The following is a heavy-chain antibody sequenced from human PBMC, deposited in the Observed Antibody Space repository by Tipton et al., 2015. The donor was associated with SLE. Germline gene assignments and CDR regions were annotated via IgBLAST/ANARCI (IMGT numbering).Heavy chain of an antibody. CDR3: ARDLIAAAAWGVFDI. J-gene: IGHJ3*02. CDR1: GFTFSSYS. CDR2: ISSSSSYI. D-gene: IGHD6-13*01. V-gene: IGHV3-21*01. Sequence: SLRLSCAASGFTFSSYSMNWVRQAPGKGLEWVSSISSSSSYIYYADSVKGRFTISRDNAKNSLYLQMNSLRAEDTAVYYCARDLIAAAAWGVFDIWGQGTMVTVSS.